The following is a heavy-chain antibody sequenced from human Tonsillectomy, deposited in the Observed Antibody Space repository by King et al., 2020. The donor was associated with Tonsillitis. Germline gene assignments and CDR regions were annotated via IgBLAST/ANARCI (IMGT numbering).Heavy chain of an antibody. CDR1: GGPISSSNC. CDR2: IHNRGRT. D-gene: IGHD2-21*01. CDR3: ARDNPSTIPGLYFDC. V-gene: IGHV4-4*02. J-gene: IGHJ4*02. Sequence: VQLQESGPGLVKPSGTLSLTCAVSGGPISSSNCWSWVRQPPGKGLECIGEIHNRGRTDYNPSLKSRVTISKDKSKNQFSLSLSSVNAADTAVYDCARDNPSTIPGLYFDCWGQGILGSVSS.